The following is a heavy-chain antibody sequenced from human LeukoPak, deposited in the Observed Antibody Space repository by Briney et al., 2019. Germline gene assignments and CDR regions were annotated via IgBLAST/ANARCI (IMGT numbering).Heavy chain of an antibody. Sequence: GGSLRLSCIASGFTFSTYWMNWVRQAPGGGLEWVANIKEDGSETYYVDSVKGRFTISRDNAKISLYLQMNSLRAEDTAVYYCASQFWWAAVAGTTLDYWGQGTLVTVSS. CDR1: GFTFSTYW. CDR2: IKEDGSET. V-gene: IGHV3-7*05. CDR3: ASQFWWAAVAGTTLDY. D-gene: IGHD6-19*01. J-gene: IGHJ4*02.